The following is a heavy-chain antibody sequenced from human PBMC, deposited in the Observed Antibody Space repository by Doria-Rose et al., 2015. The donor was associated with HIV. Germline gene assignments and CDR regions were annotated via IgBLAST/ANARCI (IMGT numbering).Heavy chain of an antibody. D-gene: IGHD6-13*01. CDR2: IFSDDER. V-gene: IGHV2-26*01. CDR3: ARIKSSRWYHKYYFDF. Sequence: SGPVLVKPTETLTLTCTVSGVSLSSPGMGVSWIRQPPGKALEWLANIFSDDERSYKTSLESGLTISRGTSKSQVVLTMTDMDPVDTATYYCARIKSSRWYHKYYFDFWGQGTLVIVSA. J-gene: IGHJ4*02. CDR1: GVSLSSPGMG.